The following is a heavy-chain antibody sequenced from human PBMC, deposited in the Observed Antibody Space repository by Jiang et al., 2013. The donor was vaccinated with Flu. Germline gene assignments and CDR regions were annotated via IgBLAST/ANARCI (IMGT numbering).Heavy chain of an antibody. CDR2: MNPNSGNT. J-gene: IGHJ6*02. CDR3: ARGEGSGWYGWSYYYYGMDV. D-gene: IGHD6-19*01. Sequence: RQATGQGLEWMGWMNPNSGNTGYAQKFQGRVTMTRNTSISTAYMELSSLRSEDTAVYYCARGEGSGWYGWSYYYYGMDVWGQGTTVTVSS. V-gene: IGHV1-8*01.